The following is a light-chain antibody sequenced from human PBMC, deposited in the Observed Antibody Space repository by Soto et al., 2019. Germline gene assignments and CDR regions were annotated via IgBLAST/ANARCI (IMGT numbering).Light chain of an antibody. V-gene: IGKV3-15*01. CDR2: DAS. CDR1: QSATTN. J-gene: IGKJ4*01. Sequence: IGMTQSPATLSVFPGEKANLSRRASQSATTNLAWHQQKPGQTPRLLIYDASTRATGIPARFSGSRSGTEFTLTINSLQSEDFAVYYCQRYNNWPLTFGGGTKVDIK. CDR3: QRYNNWPLT.